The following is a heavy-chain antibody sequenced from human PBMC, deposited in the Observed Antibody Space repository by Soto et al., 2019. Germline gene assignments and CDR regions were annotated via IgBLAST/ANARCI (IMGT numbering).Heavy chain of an antibody. V-gene: IGHV3-30-3*01. CDR3: ASLNDYGDYEK. D-gene: IGHD4-17*01. Sequence: GGSLRLSCAASGFTFSSYAMNWVRQAPGKGLEWVAVISYDGSNKYYADSVKGRFTISRDNSKNTLYLQMNSLRAEDTAVYYCASLNDYGDYEKWGQGTLVTVSS. CDR1: GFTFSSYA. J-gene: IGHJ4*02. CDR2: ISYDGSNK.